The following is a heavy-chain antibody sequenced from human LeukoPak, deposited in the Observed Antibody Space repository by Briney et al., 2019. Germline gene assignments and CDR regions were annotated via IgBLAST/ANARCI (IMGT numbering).Heavy chain of an antibody. CDR1: GGSISSSNW. Sequence: SGTLSLTCAVSGGSISSSNWWSWVRQPPGKGLEWIGEIYHSGSTNYNPSLKSRVTISVDKSKNQFSLKLSSVTAADTAVYYCARDRGCSGGSCYPYYYYYMDVWGKGTTVTISS. CDR3: ARDRGCSGGSCYPYYYYYMDV. V-gene: IGHV4-4*02. J-gene: IGHJ6*03. D-gene: IGHD2-15*01. CDR2: IYHSGST.